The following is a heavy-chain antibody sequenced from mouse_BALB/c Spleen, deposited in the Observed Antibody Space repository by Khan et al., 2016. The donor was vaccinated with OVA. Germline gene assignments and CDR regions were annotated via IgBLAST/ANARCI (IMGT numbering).Heavy chain of an antibody. CDR1: GFSLTSYG. CDR2: IWSGGST. D-gene: IGHD1-1*01. CDR3: ARNFYYYGSRNAMDY. V-gene: IGHV2-2*02. Sequence: QVQLKESGPGLVQPSQTLSITCTVSGFSLTSYGVHWVRQSPGKGLEWLGVIWSGGSTDYNAAFISRLSISKDNSKSQVFFKMNSLQANDTARYYCARNFYYYGSRNAMDYWGQGTSVTVSS. J-gene: IGHJ4*01.